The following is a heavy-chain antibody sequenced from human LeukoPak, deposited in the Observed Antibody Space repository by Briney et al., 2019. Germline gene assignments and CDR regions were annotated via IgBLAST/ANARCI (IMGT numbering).Heavy chain of an antibody. D-gene: IGHD2-2*01. V-gene: IGHV3-21*04. CDR2: ISTSSSYI. CDR1: GFTFSRYS. Sequence: PGGSLRLSCAASGFTFSRYSMNWVRQAPGKGLEWVSSISTSSSYIYYVDSVKGRFTISRDNAKNSLYLQMNSLRAEDTAVYYCAKPRIRRYCSSTSCYEAFDIWGQGTMVTVSS. CDR3: AKPRIRRYCSSTSCYEAFDI. J-gene: IGHJ3*02.